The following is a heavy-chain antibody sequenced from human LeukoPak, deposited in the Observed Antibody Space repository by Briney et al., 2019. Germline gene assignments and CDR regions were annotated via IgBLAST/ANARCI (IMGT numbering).Heavy chain of an antibody. CDR3: AKDTVEMGLGYGMDV. CDR2: ISWDSGSI. Sequence: GRSLRLSCAAPGFSFHKYSLYWVRQAPGKGLEWVSGISWDSGSIGYADSVQDRFTISRDNAKNSLYLQMNSLRPEDTGLYYCAKDTVEMGLGYGMDVWGQGTTVTVSS. CDR1: GFSFHKYS. J-gene: IGHJ6*02. D-gene: IGHD1-26*01. V-gene: IGHV3-9*01.